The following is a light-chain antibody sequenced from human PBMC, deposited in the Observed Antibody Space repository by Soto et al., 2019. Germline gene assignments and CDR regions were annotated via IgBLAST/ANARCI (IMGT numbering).Light chain of an antibody. CDR1: SSNIGGTNY. Sequence: QAVVTQPPSASGTPGQRVFISCSGSSSNIGGTNYAYWYQQLPGAAPKLLMHSNNLRPSGVPERISVSKSGTSASLAISGLRSEDEAVYYCASWHVRLGAVIFGGGTKVTVL. J-gene: IGLJ2*01. V-gene: IGLV1-47*02. CDR2: SNN. CDR3: ASWHVRLGAVI.